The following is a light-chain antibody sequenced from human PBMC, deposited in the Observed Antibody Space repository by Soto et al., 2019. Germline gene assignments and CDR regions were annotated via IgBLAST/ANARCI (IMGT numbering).Light chain of an antibody. CDR2: GAS. Sequence: DIQMTQSPSSLSASVGDRVTITCRASQSLSSDLNWYQQKPGEAPKLLVYGASNLQSGGPSTFSGSGSGTDFTLTISRLQPEDFATYYCQQSNNYPLPFGGGTKVELK. J-gene: IGKJ4*01. CDR3: QQSNNYPLP. V-gene: IGKV1-39*01. CDR1: QSLSSD.